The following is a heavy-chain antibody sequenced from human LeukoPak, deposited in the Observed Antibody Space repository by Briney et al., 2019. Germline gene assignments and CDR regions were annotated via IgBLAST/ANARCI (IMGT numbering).Heavy chain of an antibody. V-gene: IGHV3-64D*06. CDR2: ISSNGGST. J-gene: IGHJ4*02. CDR1: GFTFSTSA. D-gene: IGHD3-22*01. Sequence: GGSLRLSCSASGFTFSTSAIHWVRQAPGKGLEYVSAISSNGGSTYCAGSVKGRFTISRDNSKNTLSLQMSSLRPEDTAVYYCVKLPYSDTSAYYVDYWGQGTLVTVSS. CDR3: VKLPYSDTSAYYVDY.